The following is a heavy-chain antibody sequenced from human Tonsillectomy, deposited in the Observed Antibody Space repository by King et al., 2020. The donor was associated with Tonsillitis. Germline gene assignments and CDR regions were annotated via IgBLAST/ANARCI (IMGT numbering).Heavy chain of an antibody. V-gene: IGHV3-33*05. J-gene: IGHJ2*01. Sequence: QLVQSGGDVVQPGRSLRLSCAASGFTFSAFGMHWVRQAPGQGLEWMAIISYDGSTKYYADSVKGRFTISRDNSKNTLDLQMNSLRGEDTAVYYCARGLPRPDRAVVASTIHQKYWYFDLWGRGTLVTVSS. D-gene: IGHD1-26*01. CDR1: GFTFSAFG. CDR3: ARGLPRPDRAVVASTIHQKYWYFDL. CDR2: ISYDGSTK.